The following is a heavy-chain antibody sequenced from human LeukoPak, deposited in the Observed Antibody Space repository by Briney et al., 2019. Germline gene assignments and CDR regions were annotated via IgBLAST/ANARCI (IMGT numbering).Heavy chain of an antibody. D-gene: IGHD1-1*01. V-gene: IGHV4-59*01. CDR1: GGSISSYY. CDR3: AREGGPQSLRGTFDP. CDR2: IYYSGST. J-gene: IGHJ5*02. Sequence: SETLSLTCTVSGGSISSYYWSWIRQPPGKGLEWIGYIYYSGSTYYNPSLKSRVTISVDTSKNQFSLKLSSVTAADTAVYYCAREGGPQSLRGTFDPWGQGTLVTVSS.